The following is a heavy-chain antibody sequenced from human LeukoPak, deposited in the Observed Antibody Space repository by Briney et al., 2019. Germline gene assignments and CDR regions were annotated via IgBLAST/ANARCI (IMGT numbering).Heavy chain of an antibody. V-gene: IGHV3-33*01. J-gene: IGHJ4*02. CDR3: TRIPSSTSSWYYFDY. D-gene: IGHD6-13*01. CDR1: GFTFSSYG. CDR2: IWYDGSNK. Sequence: GGSLRLSCAVSGFTFSSYGMHWVRQAPGKGLEWVAVIWYDGSNKYYADSVKGRFTISRDNSKNTLYLQMTSLRAEDTAVYYCTRIPSSTSSWYYFDYWGQGTLVTVSS.